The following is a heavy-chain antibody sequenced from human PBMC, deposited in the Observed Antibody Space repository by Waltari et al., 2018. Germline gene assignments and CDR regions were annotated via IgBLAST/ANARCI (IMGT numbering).Heavy chain of an antibody. V-gene: IGHV1-2*02. CDR1: GYTFTGYY. D-gene: IGHD4-17*01. J-gene: IGHJ6*02. CDR2: INPNSGGT. Sequence: QVQLVQSGAEVKKPGASVKVSCKASGYTFTGYYMHWVRQAPGQGLEWMGWINPNSGGTNYAQKFQGRVTITADESTSTAYMELSSLRSEDTAVYYCARDTRDYGDIDVWGQGTTVTVSS. CDR3: ARDTRDYGDIDV.